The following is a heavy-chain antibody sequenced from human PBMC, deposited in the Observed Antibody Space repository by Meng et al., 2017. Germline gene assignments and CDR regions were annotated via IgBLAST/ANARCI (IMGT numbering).Heavy chain of an antibody. CDR3: ARTGYCSSTSCYGPRDYYYYYGMDV. D-gene: IGHD2-2*01. J-gene: IGHJ6*02. CDR2: IVVGSGNT. Sequence: SVKVSCKASGFTFTSSAMQWVRQARGQRLEWIGWIVVGSGNTNYAQKFQERVTITRDMSTSTAYMELSSLRSEDTAVYYCARTGYCSSTSCYGPRDYYYYYGMDVWGQGTTVTVSS. V-gene: IGHV1-58*02. CDR1: GFTFTSSA.